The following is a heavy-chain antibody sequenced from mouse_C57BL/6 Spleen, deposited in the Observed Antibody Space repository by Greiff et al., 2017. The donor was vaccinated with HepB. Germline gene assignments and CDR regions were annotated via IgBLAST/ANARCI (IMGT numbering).Heavy chain of an antibody. D-gene: IGHD2-2*01. Sequence: EVKLMESGGGLVKPGGSLKLSCAASGFTFSSYAMSWVRQTPEKRLEWVATISDGGSYTYYPDNVKGRFTISRDKAKNNLYLQMSHLKSEDTAMYYCAYGYDVAWFAYWGQGTLVTVSA. CDR2: ISDGGSYT. CDR3: AYGYDVAWFAY. CDR1: GFTFSSYA. J-gene: IGHJ3*01. V-gene: IGHV5-4*03.